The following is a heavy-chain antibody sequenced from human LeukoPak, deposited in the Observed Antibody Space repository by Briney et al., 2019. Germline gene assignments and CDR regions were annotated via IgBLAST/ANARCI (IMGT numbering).Heavy chain of an antibody. CDR2: IYTSGGT. J-gene: IGHJ3*02. D-gene: IGHD3-10*01. Sequence: SQTLSLTCTVSGGSITNLDYYWTWIRQPAGKRLEWIGRIYTSGGTNYNPSLKSRVTMSVDRSKNEISLHLASLTAADTALYYCAGRGSSSGSFDIWGPGTFVTVSS. V-gene: IGHV4-61*02. CDR3: AGRGSSSGSFDI. CDR1: GGSITNLDYY.